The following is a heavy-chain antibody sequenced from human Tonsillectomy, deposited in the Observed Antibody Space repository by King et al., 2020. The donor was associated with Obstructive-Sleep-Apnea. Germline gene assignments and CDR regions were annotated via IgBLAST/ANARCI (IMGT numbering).Heavy chain of an antibody. J-gene: IGHJ4*02. V-gene: IGHV3-23*04. CDR3: ATSSGLFYSVSAY. CDR2: ITAGGRSCT. CDR1: GFSFSSYA. D-gene: IGHD5/OR15-5a*01. Sequence: VQLVESGGGFVQPGGALRLSCADSGFSFSSYAMSWVRPAPGKGLELVSLITAGGRSCTYYAESVKGRFTISRDNSKNTLYLQMKSLRGEDTAVYYCATSSGLFYSVSAYWGQGTLVTVSS.